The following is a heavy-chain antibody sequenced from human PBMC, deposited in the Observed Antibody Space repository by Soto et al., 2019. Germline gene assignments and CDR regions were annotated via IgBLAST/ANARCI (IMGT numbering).Heavy chain of an antibody. D-gene: IGHD1-1*01. V-gene: IGHV4-31*03. CDR2: IYHTGST. CDR1: GGSISTVGHY. CDR3: ARATGTLRSRNCDY. J-gene: IGHJ4*02. Sequence: SETLSLTCSVSGGSISTVGHYWTWIRQPPGKGLEWIGSIYHTGSTYYSKSLRSRLTMSVDTSKSQFSLRLCSVTAADTAVYYCARATGTLRSRNCDYWGQGSLVTVSS.